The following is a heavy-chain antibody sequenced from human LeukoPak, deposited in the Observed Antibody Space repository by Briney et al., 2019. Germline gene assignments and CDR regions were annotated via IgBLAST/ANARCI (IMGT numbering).Heavy chain of an antibody. CDR2: ISYDGSNK. J-gene: IGHJ4*02. Sequence: PGGSLRLSCAASGFTLSSYGMHWVRQAPGKGLEWVAVISYDGSNKYYADSVKGRFTISRDNSKYTLYLQMNSLRAEDTAVYYCAKGSSGYYYFDDWGQGTLVTVSS. D-gene: IGHD3-22*01. CDR3: AKGSSGYYYFDD. CDR1: GFTLSSYG. V-gene: IGHV3-30*18.